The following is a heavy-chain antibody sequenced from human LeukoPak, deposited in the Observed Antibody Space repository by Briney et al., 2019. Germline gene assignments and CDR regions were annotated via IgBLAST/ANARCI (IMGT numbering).Heavy chain of an antibody. D-gene: IGHD3-10*01. V-gene: IGHV3-21*04. CDR3: ARKGYGSGGYYFDY. Sequence: GGSLRLSCAASGFTFSSYSMNWVRQAPGKGLEWVSSISSSSSYIYYADSVKGRFTISRDNAKNSLDLQMNSLRTEDTALYHCARKGYGSGGYYFDYWGQGTLVTVSS. CDR2: ISSSSSYI. CDR1: GFTFSSYS. J-gene: IGHJ4*02.